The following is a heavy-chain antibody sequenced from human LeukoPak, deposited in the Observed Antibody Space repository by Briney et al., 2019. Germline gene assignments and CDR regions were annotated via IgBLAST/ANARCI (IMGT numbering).Heavy chain of an antibody. CDR1: GYTFTGYY. Sequence: ASVKVSCKASGYTFTGYYMHWVRQAPGQGLEWMGWINPNSGGTNYAQKFQGRVTMTRDTSNSTAYMELSRLRSDDTAVYYCARDLPYCSSTSCYSDWFDPWGQGTLVTVSS. J-gene: IGHJ5*02. CDR3: ARDLPYCSSTSCYSDWFDP. CDR2: INPNSGGT. V-gene: IGHV1-2*02. D-gene: IGHD2-2*01.